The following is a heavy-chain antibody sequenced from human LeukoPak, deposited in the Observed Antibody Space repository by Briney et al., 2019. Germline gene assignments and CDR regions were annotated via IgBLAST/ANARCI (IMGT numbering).Heavy chain of an antibody. CDR1: GYTFISYG. Sequence: ASVKVSFKASGYTFISYGITWVRQAPGQGLEWMGWISAYNGNTNYAQNLQGRVAMTTDTSTTTAYMDLRSLRSDDTAVYYCATIATVRGYNYWGQGTLVTVSS. CDR3: ATIATVRGYNY. V-gene: IGHV1-18*01. D-gene: IGHD3-10*01. J-gene: IGHJ4*02. CDR2: ISAYNGNT.